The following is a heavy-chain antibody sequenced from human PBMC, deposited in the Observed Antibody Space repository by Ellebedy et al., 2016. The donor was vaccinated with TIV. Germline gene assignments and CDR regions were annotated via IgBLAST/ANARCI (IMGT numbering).Heavy chain of an antibody. CDR3: ARWRFGGNQYYFDY. CDR1: GFTFSSYA. V-gene: IGHV3-23*01. J-gene: IGHJ4*02. D-gene: IGHD4-23*01. CDR2: ISGTDDST. Sequence: GGSLRLXCAASGFTFSSYAMSWVRQAPGKGLEWVSTISGTDDSTYYADSVRGRFTISRDNSKKALYLQMNSLRAEDTALYYCARWRFGGNQYYFDYWGLGTLVTVSS.